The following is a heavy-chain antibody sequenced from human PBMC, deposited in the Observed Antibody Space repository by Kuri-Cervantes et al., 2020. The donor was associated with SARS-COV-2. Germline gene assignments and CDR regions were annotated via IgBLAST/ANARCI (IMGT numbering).Heavy chain of an antibody. CDR2: IYYSGST. V-gene: IGHV4-61*01. CDR3: ATKLSGEHWFDP. D-gene: IGHD2/OR15-2a*01. J-gene: IGHJ5*02. Sequence: SETLSLTCIVSGGSVSSGSHYWSWIRQPPGKGLEWIGYIYYSGSTKYSPSLKSRVTMSVDTSKNQFSLKLNSVTPADTAVYYCATKLSGEHWFDPWGQGILVTVSS. CDR1: GGSVSSGSHY.